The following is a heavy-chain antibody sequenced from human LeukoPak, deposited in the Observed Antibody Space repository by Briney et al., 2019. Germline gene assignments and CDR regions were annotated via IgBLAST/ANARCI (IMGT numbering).Heavy chain of an antibody. J-gene: IGHJ4*02. Sequence: GGSLRPSCAASGFTFSSYSMNWVRQAPGKGLEWVSSISSSSSYIYYADSVKGRFTISRDNAKNSLYLQMNSLRAEDTAVYYCARLIVPAAIQSPAFDYWGQGTLVTVSS. D-gene: IGHD2-2*02. CDR1: GFTFSSYS. CDR3: ARLIVPAAIQSPAFDY. CDR2: ISSSSSYI. V-gene: IGHV3-21*01.